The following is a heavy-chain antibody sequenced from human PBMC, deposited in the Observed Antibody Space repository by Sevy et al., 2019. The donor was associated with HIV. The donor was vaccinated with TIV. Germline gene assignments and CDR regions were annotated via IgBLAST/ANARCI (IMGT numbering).Heavy chain of an antibody. V-gene: IGHV1-18*01. CDR1: GYTFNSYS. CDR3: AKSRGSSGFLL. Sequence: ASVKVSCKTSGYTFNSYSITWVRQAPGQGLEWMGWVSPHNADRNVAQRFQGRVTLTTDTSTVTAYMELRSLRSDDTALYYCAKSRGSSGFLLWGPGTMVTVSS. J-gene: IGHJ4*02. D-gene: IGHD6-19*01. CDR2: VSPHNADR.